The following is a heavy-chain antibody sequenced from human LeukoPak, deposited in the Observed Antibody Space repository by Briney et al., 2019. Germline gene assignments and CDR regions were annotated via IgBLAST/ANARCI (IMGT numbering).Heavy chain of an antibody. V-gene: IGHV4-39*01. J-gene: IGHJ4*02. Sequence: KSSETLSLTCTVSGGSISSSSSYWAWIRQPPGTGLEWIGNIYYSGSTYYSPALKSRLTISVDTSKNQFSLKLSSVTAADTAVYYCARQKRVSDSRGWWGYFEYWGQGILVTVSP. D-gene: IGHD6-19*01. CDR3: ARQKRVSDSRGWWGYFEY. CDR1: GGSISSSSSY. CDR2: IYYSGST.